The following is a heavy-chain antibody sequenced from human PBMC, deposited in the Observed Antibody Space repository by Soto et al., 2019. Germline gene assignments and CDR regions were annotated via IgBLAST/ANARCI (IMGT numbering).Heavy chain of an antibody. CDR2: IYSGGST. CDR3: VRSSPPHSCECWHSSRGDGMDV. Sequence: PAGSLRLSCAASGFTVSSNYLSWGRQAPGQGLERVSVIYSGGSTYYADSVKGRFTISRDNYKNKLYFQMNRLRAEDAAVYYCVRSSPPHSCECWHSSRGDGMDVWGQGAMVTVSS. J-gene: IGHJ6*02. D-gene: IGHD2-15*01. CDR1: GFTVSSNY. V-gene: IGHV3-53*01.